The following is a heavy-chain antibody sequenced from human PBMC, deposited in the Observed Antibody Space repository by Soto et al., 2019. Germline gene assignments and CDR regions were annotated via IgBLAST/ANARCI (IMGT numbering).Heavy chain of an antibody. V-gene: IGHV1-69*01. Sequence: QVQLVQSESEVKKPGSSVRVSCKVSGGAFKNYAISWVRQAPGQGLEWVGGILPVFDEQNYAPKLQGRVTITADEATSTAHLELGSLTSEDTAVYFCARASDTSGYYYWGQGTLVTVSS. J-gene: IGHJ4*02. CDR3: ARASDTSGYYY. CDR1: GGAFKNYA. CDR2: ILPVFDEQ. D-gene: IGHD3-3*01.